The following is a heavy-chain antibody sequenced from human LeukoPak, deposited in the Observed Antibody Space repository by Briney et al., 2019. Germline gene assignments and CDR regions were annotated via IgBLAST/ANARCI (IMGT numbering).Heavy chain of an antibody. J-gene: IGHJ4*02. V-gene: IGHV4-30-2*01. Sequence: PSQTLSLTCAVSGGSISSGGYSWSWIRQPPGKGLEWIGYIYHSGSTYYNPSLKSRVTISVDRSKNQFSLKLSSVTAADTAVYYCARIVSRQLGPGENFDYWGQGTLVTVSS. D-gene: IGHD1-1*01. CDR3: ARIVSRQLGPGENFDY. CDR1: GGSISSGGYS. CDR2: IYHSGST.